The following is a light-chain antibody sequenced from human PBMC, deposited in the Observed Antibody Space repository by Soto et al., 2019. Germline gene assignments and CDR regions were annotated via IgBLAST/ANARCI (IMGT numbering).Light chain of an antibody. V-gene: IGKV3-15*01. Sequence: EIVMTQSPATLSVSPGERATLSCRASQSVSSNLAWYQQKPGQPPRLLIYGASTRATGIPARFSGSGSGTEFTLTISSLQSEDFAMYYCQQYHNWPYTFGQGTKLEIK. CDR3: QQYHNWPYT. J-gene: IGKJ2*01. CDR1: QSVSSN. CDR2: GAS.